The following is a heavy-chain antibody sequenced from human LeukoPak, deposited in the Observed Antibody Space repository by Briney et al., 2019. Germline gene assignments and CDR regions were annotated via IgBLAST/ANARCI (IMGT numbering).Heavy chain of an antibody. Sequence: PGGSLRLSCAASGFTFSSYAMSWVRQAPGKGLEWVSAISGSGGSTYYAASVKGRFTISRDNSKNTLYLQMNSLRAEDTAVYYCAKDLSLGDSSGYWGQGTLVTVSS. V-gene: IGHV3-23*01. CDR3: AKDLSLGDSSGY. CDR1: GFTFSSYA. D-gene: IGHD3-22*01. J-gene: IGHJ4*02. CDR2: ISGSGGST.